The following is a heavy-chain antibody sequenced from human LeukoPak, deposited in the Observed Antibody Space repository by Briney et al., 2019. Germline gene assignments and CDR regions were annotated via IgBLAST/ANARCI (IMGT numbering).Heavy chain of an antibody. CDR1: GYTFTSYG. D-gene: IGHD3-22*01. Sequence: ASVKVSCKASGYTFTSYGIRWVRQAPGQGLEWMGWISAYNGNTNYAQKLQGRVTMTTDTSTSTAYMELRSLRSDDTAVYYCARVAAYYDSSGYSYYWGQGTLVTVSS. J-gene: IGHJ4*02. CDR3: ARVAAYYDSSGYSYY. V-gene: IGHV1-18*01. CDR2: ISAYNGNT.